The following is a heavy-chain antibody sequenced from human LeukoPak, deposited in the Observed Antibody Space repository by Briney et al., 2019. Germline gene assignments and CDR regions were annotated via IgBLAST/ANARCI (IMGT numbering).Heavy chain of an antibody. CDR2: ISYDGSNK. D-gene: IGHD3-22*01. Sequence: PGGSLRLSCAASGFTFSSYGMHWVRQAPGKGLEWVAVISYDGSNKYYADSVKGRFTISRDNSKNTLYLQMNSLRAEDMAVYYCAKEMDTMIVVAIAGPFDYWGQGTLVTVSS. J-gene: IGHJ4*02. CDR1: GFTFSSYG. V-gene: IGHV3-30*18. CDR3: AKEMDTMIVVAIAGPFDY.